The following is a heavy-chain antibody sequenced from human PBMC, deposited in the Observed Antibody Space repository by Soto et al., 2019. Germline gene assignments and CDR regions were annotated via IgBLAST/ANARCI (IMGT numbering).Heavy chain of an antibody. CDR1: ECTFSTYA. CDR2: IIPIFGTA. CDR3: ARGDSSGWFYFDY. Sequence: QVQLVQSGAEVKKPGASVKVSCKASECTFSTYAINWVRQAPGQGLEWMGGIIPIFGTASYTQKFQGRVTITADKSTSTAYMELSSLRSEDTAVYYCARGDSSGWFYFDYWGQGTLVTVSS. V-gene: IGHV1-69*14. J-gene: IGHJ4*02. D-gene: IGHD6-19*01.